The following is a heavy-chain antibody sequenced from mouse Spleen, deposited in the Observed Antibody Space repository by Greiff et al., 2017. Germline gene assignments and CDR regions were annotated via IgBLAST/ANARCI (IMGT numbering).Heavy chain of an antibody. J-gene: IGHJ4*01. Sequence: EVQLQQSGPVLVKPGASVKMSCKASGYTFTDYYMNWVKQSHGKSLEWIGVINPYNGGTSYNQKFKGKATLTVDKSSSTAYMELNSLTSEDSAVYYCAREDDGYPYAMDYWGQGTSVTVSS. CDR3: AREDDGYPYAMDY. CDR2: INPYNGGT. V-gene: IGHV1-19*01. D-gene: IGHD2-3*01. CDR1: GYTFTDYY.